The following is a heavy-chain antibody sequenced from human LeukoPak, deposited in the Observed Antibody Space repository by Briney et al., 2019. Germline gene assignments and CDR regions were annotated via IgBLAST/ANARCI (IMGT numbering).Heavy chain of an antibody. Sequence: PSETLSLTCTVSGGSISSYYWSWIRQPPGKGLEWIGYIYYSGSTNCNPSLKSRVTISVDTSKNQFSLKLSSVTAADTAVYYCARDGCSSTSCYLSPPNWSDPWGQGTLVTVSS. CDR3: ARDGCSSTSCYLSPPNWSDP. V-gene: IGHV4-59*01. J-gene: IGHJ5*02. D-gene: IGHD2-2*01. CDR1: GGSISSYY. CDR2: IYYSGST.